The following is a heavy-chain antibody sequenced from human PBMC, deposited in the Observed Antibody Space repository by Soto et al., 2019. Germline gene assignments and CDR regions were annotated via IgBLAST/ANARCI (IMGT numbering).Heavy chain of an antibody. CDR3: ARLNRPAAAGQDY. D-gene: IGHD6-13*01. Sequence: SETLSLTCTVSGGSISSSYYYWTWIRQPPGKGLEWIGSIYYSGSTYYNPSLKSRVTISVDTSKNQFSLQLSSVTAADTAVYYCARLNRPAAAGQDYWGQGTLVTVSS. CDR1: GGSISSSYYY. V-gene: IGHV4-39*01. J-gene: IGHJ4*02. CDR2: IYYSGST.